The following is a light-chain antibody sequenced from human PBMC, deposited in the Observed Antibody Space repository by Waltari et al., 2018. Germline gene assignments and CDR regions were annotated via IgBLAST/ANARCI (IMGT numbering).Light chain of an antibody. CDR1: SSDIGAYNY. J-gene: IGLJ3*02. CDR2: AVN. CDR3: SSYTTSSTGV. Sequence: QSALTQPASVSGSPGQSITISCAGTSSDIGAYNYVSWFQQYPGKAPNLIIYAVNNRPSGVAVRFSGSKSGNTASLTISGLQAEDEAAYYCSSYTTSSTGVFGGGTRLTVL. V-gene: IGLV2-14*01.